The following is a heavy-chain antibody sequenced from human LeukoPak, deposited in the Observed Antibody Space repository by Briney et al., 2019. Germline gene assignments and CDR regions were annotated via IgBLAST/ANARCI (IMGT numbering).Heavy chain of an antibody. V-gene: IGHV3-30*14. D-gene: IGHD3-3*01. CDR2: ISYDGSNK. J-gene: IGHJ3*02. CDR1: GFTFSSYA. Sequence: PGGSLRLSCAASGFTFSSYAMHWVRQAPGKGLEWVAVISYDGSNKYYADSVKGRFTISRDNSKNTLYLQMNSLRAEDTAVYYCARDLNEYYDFWSGYYHGAFDIWGQGTMVTVSS. CDR3: ARDLNEYYDFWSGYYHGAFDI.